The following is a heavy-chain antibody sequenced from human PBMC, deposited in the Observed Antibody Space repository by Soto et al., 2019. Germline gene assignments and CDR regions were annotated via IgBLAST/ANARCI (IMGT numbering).Heavy chain of an antibody. J-gene: IGHJ4*02. D-gene: IGHD2-21*01. CDR1: GDTSTTYV. CDR2: INPMSRTA. Sequence: VQLVQSGSEVKKPGSSVKVSCKASGDTSTTYVVSWVRQSPGNGLEWMGGINPMSRTAKYAEKYSGRVTITADEATKTVYLDLTDLRFEDTAVYFCVRGTYCGASCYFAREYWGQGTLVAVSS. CDR3: VRGTYCGASCYFAREY. V-gene: IGHV1-69*01.